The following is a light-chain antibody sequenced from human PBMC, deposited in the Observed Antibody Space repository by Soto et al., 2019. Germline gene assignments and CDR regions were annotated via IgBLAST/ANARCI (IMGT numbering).Light chain of an antibody. CDR1: QSISSK. CDR2: GAS. V-gene: IGKV3-15*01. CDR3: QQYNSWTTIT. Sequence: EIVMTQSPATLSVSPGERATLSCRASQSISSKLGWYQQRPGQAPRLLIYGASTRATGIPARFSGSGSGTDFTLTISSLQSEDSADYYCQQYNSWTTITFGQGTRLEIK. J-gene: IGKJ5*01.